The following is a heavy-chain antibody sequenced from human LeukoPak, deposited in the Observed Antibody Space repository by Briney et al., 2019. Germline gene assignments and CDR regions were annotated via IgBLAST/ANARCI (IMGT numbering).Heavy chain of an antibody. CDR1: GYTFTGYY. CDR2: INPNSGGT. D-gene: IGHD2-15*01. V-gene: IGHV1-2*02. J-gene: IGHJ3*02. CDR3: ARDLGGYCSGGSCYSFIIRYDAFDI. Sequence: GASVKVSCKASGYTFTGYYMHWVRQAPGQGLEWMGWINPNSGGTNYAQKFQGRVTMTRDTSISTAYMELSRLRSDDTAVYYCARDLGGYCSGGSCYSFIIRYDAFDIWGQGTMVTVSS.